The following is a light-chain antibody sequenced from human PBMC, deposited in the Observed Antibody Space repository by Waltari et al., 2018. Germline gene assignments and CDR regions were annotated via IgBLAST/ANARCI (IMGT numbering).Light chain of an antibody. V-gene: IGKV3-11*01. CDR1: PSVGGS. CDR2: NSS. CDR3: QQHGNWPLT. J-gene: IGKJ4*01. Sequence: IVLTQSPATLSLSPGEGATLSCRASPSVGGSLAWYQQKPGQAPRLLIYNSSHRPTGIPGRFSGSGSGTDFTLTISSLAPEDFAVYYCQQHGNWPLTFGGGTKVEIK.